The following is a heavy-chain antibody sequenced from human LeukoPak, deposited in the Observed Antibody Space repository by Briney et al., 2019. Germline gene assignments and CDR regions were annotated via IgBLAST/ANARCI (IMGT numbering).Heavy chain of an antibody. CDR2: IYYSGTT. Sequence: SETLSLTCTVSGGSISTSGYYWGWIRQPPGKGLEWIATIYYSGTTYYNASLKSRVTISVDTSNNQFSLQLSSVTAADAAVYYCARHFPAVVPSQDWGQGILVTVSS. V-gene: IGHV4-39*01. D-gene: IGHD6-19*01. CDR1: GGSISTSGYY. CDR3: ARHFPAVVPSQD. J-gene: IGHJ4*02.